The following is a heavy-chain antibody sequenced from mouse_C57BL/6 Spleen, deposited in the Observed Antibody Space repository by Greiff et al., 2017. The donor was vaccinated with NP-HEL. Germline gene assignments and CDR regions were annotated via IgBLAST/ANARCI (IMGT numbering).Heavy chain of an antibody. CDR2: IDPSDSYT. CDR3: ARCDYDRGHYAMGY. V-gene: IGHV1-59*01. Sequence: QVQLKQPGAELVRPGTSVKLSCKASGYTFTSYWMHWVKQRPGQGLEWIGVIDPSDSYTNYNQKFKGKATLTVDTTASTAYMQRSRLTSEDSAVYYCARCDYDRGHYAMGYWGQGTSVT. J-gene: IGHJ4*01. CDR1: GYTFTSYW. D-gene: IGHD2-4*01.